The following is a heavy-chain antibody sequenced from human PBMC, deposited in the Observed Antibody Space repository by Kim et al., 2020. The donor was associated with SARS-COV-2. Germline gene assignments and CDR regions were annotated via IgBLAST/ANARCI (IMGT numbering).Heavy chain of an antibody. CDR2: IYYSGST. CDR3: ARHDTAMVKGGFDY. J-gene: IGHJ4*02. V-gene: IGHV4-39*01. D-gene: IGHD5-18*01. CDR1: GGSISSSSYY. Sequence: SETLSLTCTVSGGSISSSSYYWGWIRQPPGKGLEWIGSIYYSGSTYYNPSLKSRVTISVDTSKNQFSLKLSSVTAADTAVYYCARHDTAMVKGGFDYWGQGTLVTVSS.